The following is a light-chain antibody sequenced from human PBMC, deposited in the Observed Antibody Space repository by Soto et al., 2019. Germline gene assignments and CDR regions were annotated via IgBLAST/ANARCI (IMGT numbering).Light chain of an antibody. CDR3: EQVNSYPLT. CDR1: QGISSS. J-gene: IGKJ4*01. V-gene: IGKV1-9*01. CDR2: AAS. Sequence: DIQLTQSPSFLSASVGDRVTITCRAGQGISSSLAWYQQKPGKAPNLLIYAASTLQTGVPTRFSGSGSGTEFTLTISSLQPEDFASYYCEQVNSYPLTFGGGTKVEIK.